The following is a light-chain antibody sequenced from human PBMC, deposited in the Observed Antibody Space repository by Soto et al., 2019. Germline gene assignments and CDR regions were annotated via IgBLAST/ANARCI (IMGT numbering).Light chain of an antibody. V-gene: IGKV1-8*01. J-gene: IGKJ2*01. CDR2: AAS. Sequence: AIRMTQSPSSFSASTGDRVTITCRASQGISSYLAWYQQKPGKAPKLLIYAASTLQSWVPSRFSGSGSGTDFTLTISCLQSEDFATYYYQQYYSNPPPFGQGTKLEIK. CDR1: QGISSY. CDR3: QQYYSNPPP.